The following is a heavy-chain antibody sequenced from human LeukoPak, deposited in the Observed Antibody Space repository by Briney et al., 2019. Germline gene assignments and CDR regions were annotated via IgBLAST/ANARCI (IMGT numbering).Heavy chain of an antibody. Sequence: TGGSLRLPCAASGFTYSSYALSWVRQGPGKGLQWVSGISNSGGTTYYADSVKGRFTISRDNSKNTLYLQMNSLRAEDTAVYYCAKDRVSFRSGGSCFDYWGQGTLVTVSS. J-gene: IGHJ4*02. CDR2: ISNSGGTT. CDR3: AKDRVSFRSGGSCFDY. V-gene: IGHV3-23*01. D-gene: IGHD2-15*01. CDR1: GFTYSSYA.